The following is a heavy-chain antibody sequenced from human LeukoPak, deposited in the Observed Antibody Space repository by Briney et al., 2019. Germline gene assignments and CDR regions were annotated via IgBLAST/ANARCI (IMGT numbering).Heavy chain of an antibody. J-gene: IGHJ6*01. D-gene: IGHD1-1*01. Sequence: PGESLTLSCAVSGLTFRSYWMHWVRHPPGKGLVWVSCINNDSTSTSYAESLKGRCHISKDDAKNTLHLQMNSLRAEDTALYYCARGQAGTTSGLYGMDVWGQGTTVTVSS. CDR3: ARGQAGTTSGLYGMDV. V-gene: IGHV3-74*01. CDR1: GLTFRSYW. CDR2: INNDSTST.